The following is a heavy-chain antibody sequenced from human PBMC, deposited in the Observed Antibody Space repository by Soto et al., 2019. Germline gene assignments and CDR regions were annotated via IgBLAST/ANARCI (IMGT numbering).Heavy chain of an antibody. J-gene: IGHJ5*02. CDR3: AREGLQAYGDYNWFDP. Sequence: ASVKVSCKASGYTFTSYDINWVRQATGQGLEWMGWMNPNSGNTGYAQKFQGRVTMTRNTSISTAYMELSSLRSEDTAVYYCAREGLQAYGDYNWFDPWGQGPLVTVSS. V-gene: IGHV1-8*01. CDR2: MNPNSGNT. CDR1: GYTFTSYD. D-gene: IGHD4-17*01.